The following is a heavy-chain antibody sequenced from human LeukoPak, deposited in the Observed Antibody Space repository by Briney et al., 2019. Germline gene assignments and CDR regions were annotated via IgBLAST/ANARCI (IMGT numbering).Heavy chain of an antibody. V-gene: IGHV7-4-1*02. Sequence: ASVKVSCKASGYTFTSYAMNWVRQAPGQGLEWMGWINTNTGNPTYAQGFTGRFVFSLDTSVSTAYLQISNLKAEDTAVYYCARDWCSSTSCYSTNRGQGTLVTVSS. CDR1: GYTFTSYA. CDR3: ARDWCSSTSCYSTN. J-gene: IGHJ4*02. CDR2: INTNTGNP. D-gene: IGHD2-2*01.